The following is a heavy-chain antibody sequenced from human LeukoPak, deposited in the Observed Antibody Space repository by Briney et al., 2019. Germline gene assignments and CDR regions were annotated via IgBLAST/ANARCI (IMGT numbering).Heavy chain of an antibody. CDR3: ARDIVVVVAATYDYYYYGMDV. D-gene: IGHD2-15*01. CDR1: GYTLTELS. V-gene: IGHV1-69*13. Sequence: ASVKVSCKVSGYTLTELSMHWVRQAPGQGLEWMGGIIPIFGTANYAQKFQGGVTITADESTSTAYMELSSLRSEDTAVYYCARDIVVVVAATYDYYYYGMDVWGQGTTVTVSS. J-gene: IGHJ6*02. CDR2: IIPIFGTA.